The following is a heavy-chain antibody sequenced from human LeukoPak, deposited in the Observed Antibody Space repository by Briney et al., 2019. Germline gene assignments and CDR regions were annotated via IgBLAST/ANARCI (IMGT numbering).Heavy chain of an antibody. CDR2: IYPRDGST. CDR1: GYTFTSNY. CDR3: ARDQEGFDY. J-gene: IGHJ4*02. Sequence: ASVKVSCKASGYTFTSNYIRWVRQAPGQGLEWMGMIYPRDGSTSYAQKFQGRVTVTRDTSTSTVHMELSGLRSEDTAVYYCARDQEGFDYWGQGTLVTVSS. V-gene: IGHV1-46*01.